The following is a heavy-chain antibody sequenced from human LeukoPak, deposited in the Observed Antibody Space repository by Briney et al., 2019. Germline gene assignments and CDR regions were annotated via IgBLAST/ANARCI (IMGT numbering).Heavy chain of an antibody. D-gene: IGHD3-10*01. V-gene: IGHV3-21*01. Sequence: GGSLRLSCAASGFTFSNDSMNWVRQAPGKGLEWVSFISGSCSYTYHADSVKGRFTISRDSARESLSLQMNRLRAEDTAVYYCARENPYGSGSPNLDYWGQGTLVTVSS. J-gene: IGHJ4*02. CDR1: GFTFSNDS. CDR2: ISGSCSYT. CDR3: ARENPYGSGSPNLDY.